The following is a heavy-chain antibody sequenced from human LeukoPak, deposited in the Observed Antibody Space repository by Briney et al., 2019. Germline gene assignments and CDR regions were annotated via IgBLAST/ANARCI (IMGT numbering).Heavy chain of an antibody. D-gene: IGHD2-8*02. CDR1: GFTFSSYS. CDR3: ARSTGFSLDY. Sequence: GGSLRLSCAASGFTFSSYSMNWVRQAPGKGLEWVSSVISSSSTIYYADSVKGRFTISRDNAKNSLYLQMNSLRDEDTAVYYCARSTGFSLDYWGQGTLVTVSS. J-gene: IGHJ4*02. CDR2: VISSSSTI. V-gene: IGHV3-48*02.